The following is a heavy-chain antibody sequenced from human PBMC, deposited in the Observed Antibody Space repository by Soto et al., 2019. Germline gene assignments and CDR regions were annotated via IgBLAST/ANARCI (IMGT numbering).Heavy chain of an antibody. Sequence: PXESLKVSWKCSGNRFNRYWIGLVRQMSGKGLEWMGIIYPGDADAKYSPSFQGQVTISADKSISTAYLQWSSLKASDTAMYYCARRYYDILTGYYYFDYWGQGTLVTVYS. CDR2: IYPGDADA. J-gene: IGHJ4*02. V-gene: IGHV5-51*01. CDR1: GNRFNRYW. D-gene: IGHD3-9*01. CDR3: ARRYYDILTGYYYFDY.